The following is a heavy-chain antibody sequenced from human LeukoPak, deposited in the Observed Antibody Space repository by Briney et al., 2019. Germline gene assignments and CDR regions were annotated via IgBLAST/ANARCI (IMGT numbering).Heavy chain of an antibody. D-gene: IGHD1-26*01. CDR2: ISGGGGST. V-gene: IGHV3-23*01. CDR3: ARQSTPLGSYYFDN. CDR1: GFTFSSYA. J-gene: IGHJ4*02. Sequence: GGSLRLSCAASGFTFSSYAMSWVRQAPGKGLEWVSDISGGGGSTNYADSVEGRFTISRDNSKNTLYLQMNSLRVEDTAVYYCARQSTPLGSYYFDNWGQGTLVTVSS.